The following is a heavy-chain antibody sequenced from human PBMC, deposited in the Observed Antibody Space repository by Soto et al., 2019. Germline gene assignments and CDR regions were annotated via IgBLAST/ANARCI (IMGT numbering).Heavy chain of an antibody. V-gene: IGHV4-59*01. D-gene: IGHD2-15*01. CDR3: ARYGSGFCNGGRCYSPYAY. CDR2: IYYSGIT. J-gene: IGHJ4*02. CDR1: GGSISNYY. Sequence: SETLSLTCTVSGGSISNYYWTWIRQPPGKGLEWIGYIYYSGITNYNPSLKSRVTISVDTSKNQFSLKLTSVTAADTAVYYCARYGSGFCNGGRCYSPYAYSGQGSLVT.